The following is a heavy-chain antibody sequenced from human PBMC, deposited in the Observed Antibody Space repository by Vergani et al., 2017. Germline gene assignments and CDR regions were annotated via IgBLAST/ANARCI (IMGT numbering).Heavy chain of an antibody. Sequence: EVQLVQSGAEVKKPGESLKISCKGSGYSFTSYWIGWVRQMPGKGLEWMAVIYPLNSETVYSPSFQGQVTISADKSINTAYLQWSSLKATDTAMYYCARRRHSGSYFWAPNWSDPWGQGTLVTVSS. CDR3: ARRRHSGSYFWAPNWSDP. CDR1: GYSFTSYW. CDR2: IYPLNSET. J-gene: IGHJ5*02. V-gene: IGHV5-51*01. D-gene: IGHD3-10*01.